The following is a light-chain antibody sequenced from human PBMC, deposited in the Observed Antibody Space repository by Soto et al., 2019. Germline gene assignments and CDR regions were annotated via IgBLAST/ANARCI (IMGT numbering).Light chain of an antibody. Sequence: QSVLTQPRSVSGSPGQPVAISCTGTSSDIGGYNYVSWYQQHPGRAPKLVIYHVSKRPSGVPDRFSGSKSGNTASLTISGLQAEDEADYYCSSFAGGPYVFGTGTNLTVL. V-gene: IGLV2-11*01. CDR1: SSDIGGYNY. CDR3: SSFAGGPYV. J-gene: IGLJ1*01. CDR2: HVS.